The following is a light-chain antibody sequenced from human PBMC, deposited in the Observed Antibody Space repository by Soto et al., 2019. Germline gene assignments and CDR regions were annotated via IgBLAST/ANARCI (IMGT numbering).Light chain of an antibody. Sequence: DIQMTQSPSTLSAFVGDRVTITCRASQSISSWLARYQQKPGKAPKLLIYKASNLESGVPSRFSGSGSGTEFTLTISSLQPDDFATYYCQQYNSYPWTFGQGTKVDIK. V-gene: IGKV1-5*03. CDR1: QSISSW. CDR3: QQYNSYPWT. J-gene: IGKJ1*01. CDR2: KAS.